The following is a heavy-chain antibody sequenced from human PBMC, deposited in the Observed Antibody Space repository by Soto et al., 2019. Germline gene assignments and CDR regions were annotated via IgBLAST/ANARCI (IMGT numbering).Heavy chain of an antibody. V-gene: IGHV3-23*01. CDR2: ISGSGGST. D-gene: IGHD6-13*01. J-gene: IGHJ4*02. CDR3: AKEGASSWYPENRPFDY. CDR1: GFTFSSYA. Sequence: GGSLRLSCAASGFTFSSYAMSWVRQAPGKGLEWVSAISGSGGSTYYADSVKGRFTISRDNSKNTLYLQMNSLRAEDTAVYYCAKEGASSWYPENRPFDYWGQGTLVPVSS.